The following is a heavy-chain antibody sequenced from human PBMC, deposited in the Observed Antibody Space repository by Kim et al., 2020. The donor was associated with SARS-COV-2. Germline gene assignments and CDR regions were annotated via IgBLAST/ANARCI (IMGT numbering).Heavy chain of an antibody. CDR3: ARDSVDSGSYLDY. CDR2: MSYDGSKK. D-gene: IGHD3-10*01. V-gene: IGHV3-30*04. Sequence: GGSLRLSCAAFGFSLSCHAMHWVRQAPGKGLEWVAVMSYDGSKKHYADSVKGRFNISRDNSKYTVYLQMNSLRVEDTALYYCARDSVDSGSYLDYWGQGT. CDR1: GFSLSCHA. J-gene: IGHJ4*02.